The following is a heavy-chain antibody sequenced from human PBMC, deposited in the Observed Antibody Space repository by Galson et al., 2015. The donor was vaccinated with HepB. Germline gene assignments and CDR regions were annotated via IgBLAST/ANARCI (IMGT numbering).Heavy chain of an antibody. Sequence: SLRLSCAASGFTFSSYAMHWVRQAPGKGLEWVAVISYDGSNKYYADSVKGRFTISRYNSKNTLYLQMNSLRAEDTAVYYCARAGYSSGWHIFDYWGQGTLVTVSS. CDR3: ARAGYSSGWHIFDY. CDR1: GFTFSSYA. D-gene: IGHD6-19*01. CDR2: ISYDGSNK. J-gene: IGHJ4*02. V-gene: IGHV3-30*04.